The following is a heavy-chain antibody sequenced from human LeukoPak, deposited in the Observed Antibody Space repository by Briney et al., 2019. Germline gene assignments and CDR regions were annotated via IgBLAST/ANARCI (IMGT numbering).Heavy chain of an antibody. CDR3: ARDLTKGLQLSYYFDY. Sequence: SETLSLTCTVSGGSISTYYWTWIRQPPGKGLEWIGYIYYSGSTYYNPSLKSRVTISVDTSKNQFSLKLSSVTAADTAVYYCARDLTKGLQLSYYFDYWGQGTLVTVSS. V-gene: IGHV4-59*12. J-gene: IGHJ4*02. CDR1: GGSISTYY. D-gene: IGHD5-24*01. CDR2: IYYSGST.